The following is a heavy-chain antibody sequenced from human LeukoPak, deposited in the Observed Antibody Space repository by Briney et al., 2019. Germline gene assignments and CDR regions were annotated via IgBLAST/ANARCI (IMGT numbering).Heavy chain of an antibody. V-gene: IGHV3-23*01. D-gene: IGHD3-22*01. J-gene: IGHJ3*02. Sequence: GGSLRLSCAASGFTFSSYAMSWVRQAPGKGLEWVSAISGSGGSTYYADSVKGRFTISRDNSKNTLYLQMNSLRAEDTAVYYCAKPYYYGSSGYPPDAFDIWGQGTMVTVSS. CDR1: GFTFSSYA. CDR2: ISGSGGST. CDR3: AKPYYYGSSGYPPDAFDI.